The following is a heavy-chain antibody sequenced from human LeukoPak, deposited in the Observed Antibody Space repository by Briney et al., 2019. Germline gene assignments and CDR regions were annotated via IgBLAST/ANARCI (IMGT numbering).Heavy chain of an antibody. D-gene: IGHD3-10*01. CDR2: ISGSGDRT. CDR1: GFTFSNAW. Sequence: GGSLRLSCAASGFTFSNAWMNWVRQAPGKGLEWVSGISGSGDRTYYADAVKGRFTISRDNSKNTVYLQMDSLRAEDTAVYYCANSRGHGSGNLWGQGTLVTVSS. CDR3: ANSRGHGSGNL. J-gene: IGHJ5*02. V-gene: IGHV3-23*01.